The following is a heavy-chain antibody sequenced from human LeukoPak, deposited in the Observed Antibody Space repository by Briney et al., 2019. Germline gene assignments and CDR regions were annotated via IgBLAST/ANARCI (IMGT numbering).Heavy chain of an antibody. D-gene: IGHD3-16*02. Sequence: SETLSLTCTVSGGSISSYYWSWIRQPPGKGLEWIGYIYYSGSTNYNPSLKSRVTISVDTSKNQFSLKLSSVTVADTAVYYCARHVIEDYNDYWGQGTLVTVSS. CDR1: GGSISSYY. J-gene: IGHJ4*02. V-gene: IGHV4-59*08. CDR2: IYYSGST. CDR3: ARHVIEDYNDY.